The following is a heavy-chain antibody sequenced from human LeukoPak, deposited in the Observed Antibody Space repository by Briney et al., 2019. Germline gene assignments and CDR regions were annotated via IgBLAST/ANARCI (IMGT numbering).Heavy chain of an antibody. V-gene: IGHV4-61*05. D-gene: IGHD4-17*01. CDR1: SGSISSSSYY. CDR2: IYYSGST. J-gene: IGHJ3*02. Sequence: PSETLSLTCTVSSGSISSSSYYWGWIRQPPGKGLEWIGYIYYSGSTNYNPSLKSRVTISVDTSKNQFSLKLSSVTAADTAVYYCARHYGDYPDAFDIWGQGTMVTVSS. CDR3: ARHYGDYPDAFDI.